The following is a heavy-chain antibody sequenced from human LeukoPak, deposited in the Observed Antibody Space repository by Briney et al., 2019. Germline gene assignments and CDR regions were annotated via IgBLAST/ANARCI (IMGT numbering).Heavy chain of an antibody. CDR3: ARDVLTLGGVIVS. D-gene: IGHD3-16*02. V-gene: IGHV1-69*05. CDR1: GGTFSSYA. J-gene: IGHJ5*02. Sequence: SVKVSCKASGGTFSSYAISWVRQAPGQGLEWMGRIIPIFGTANYAQKFQGRVTITTDESTSTAYMELSSLGSEDTAVYYCARDVLTLGGVIVSWGQGTLVTVSS. CDR2: IIPIFGTA.